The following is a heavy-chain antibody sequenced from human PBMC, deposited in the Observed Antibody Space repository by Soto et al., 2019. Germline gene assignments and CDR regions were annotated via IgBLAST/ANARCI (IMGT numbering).Heavy chain of an antibody. CDR3: ARGQPIPLYFHY. CDR2: MYYSGST. Sequence: SETLSLTCTVSGGSIRSGSYYWSWVRQYPGKGLEWIGSMYYSGSTYYNPSLKSRGNISIDTSRNQLSLKLNSVIAADAAVYYCARGQPIPLYFHYWGNGTLVKVYS. V-gene: IGHV4-31*03. J-gene: IGHJ4*01. CDR1: GGSIRSGSYY.